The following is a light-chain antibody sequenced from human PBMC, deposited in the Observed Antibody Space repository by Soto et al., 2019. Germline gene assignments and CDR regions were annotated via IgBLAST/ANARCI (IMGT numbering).Light chain of an antibody. CDR3: SAYTSRSTLV. Sequence: QSALTQPASVSGSPGQSITISCSGTSRDIGAYNLVSWYQQPPGKAPKLLIYEVRNRPSGISNRFSGSKSGTTASLTISSLLPEDEAAYYCSAYTSRSTLVFGGGTKLTGL. V-gene: IGLV2-14*01. CDR1: SRDIGAYNL. CDR2: EVR. J-gene: IGLJ2*01.